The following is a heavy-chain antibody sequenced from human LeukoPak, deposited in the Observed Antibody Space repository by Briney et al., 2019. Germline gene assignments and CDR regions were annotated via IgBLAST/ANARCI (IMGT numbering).Heavy chain of an antibody. CDR1: GASFSGFS. Sequence: SETLSLTCGFSGASFSGFSWSWIRQPPGKGLEWIGEINNSGSTNYNPSLKSRVIISVDTSKNQFSLRLSSVTAADTAVYYCARGLRSARIYYYYYYMDVWGKGTTVTVSS. CDR3: ARGLRSARIYYYYYYMDV. V-gene: IGHV4-34*01. J-gene: IGHJ6*03. D-gene: IGHD2-15*01. CDR2: INNSGST.